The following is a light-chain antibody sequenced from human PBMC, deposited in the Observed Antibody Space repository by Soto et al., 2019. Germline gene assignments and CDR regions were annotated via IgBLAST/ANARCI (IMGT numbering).Light chain of an antibody. Sequence: EIVLTQSPGTLSLSPGERATLSCRASQSVTSTYLAWYQQKPGQAPRLLIYGASTRVTGIPARFSGSGSGTDFTLTISSLQAEDVAVYYCQQYYSTPRTFGQGTKVDIK. CDR1: QSVTSTY. V-gene: IGKV3-20*01. CDR2: GAS. CDR3: QQYYSTPRT. J-gene: IGKJ2*01.